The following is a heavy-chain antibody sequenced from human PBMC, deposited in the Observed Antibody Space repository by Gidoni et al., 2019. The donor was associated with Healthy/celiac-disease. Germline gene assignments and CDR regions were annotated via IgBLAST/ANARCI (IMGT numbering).Heavy chain of an antibody. J-gene: IGHJ4*02. D-gene: IGHD2-21*02. CDR3: SRSPYCGVDCYRYYFDY. CDR2: ISYDGRNK. Sequence: QGQLVEAAGGVVQPGRSLRVACAASGFTFRRYAMHLVRQAPGKGLEWVAVISYDGRNKYYADSVKCRFTISRDNSKNTLYLQMNSLRAEDTAVYYCSRSPYCGVDCYRYYFDYWGQGTLVTVSS. V-gene: IGHV3-30*16. CDR1: GFTFRRYA.